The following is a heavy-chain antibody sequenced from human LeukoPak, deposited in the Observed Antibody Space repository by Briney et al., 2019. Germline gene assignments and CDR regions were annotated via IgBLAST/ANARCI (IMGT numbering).Heavy chain of an antibody. CDR1: GVSINDYY. V-gene: IGHV4-59*08. CDR2: IYYSGSI. D-gene: IGHD2-2*01. CDR3: ARQGIEVSPAAPYFYYYGLDV. J-gene: IGHJ6*02. Sequence: SGTLSLTCTVSGVSINDYYWSWIRQSPGKGLEWIGYIYYSGSINYNPSLKSRVTISIDTSKNQFSLRLTSVTAADTAVYYCARQGIEVSPAAPYFYYYGLDVWGQGTTVTVSS.